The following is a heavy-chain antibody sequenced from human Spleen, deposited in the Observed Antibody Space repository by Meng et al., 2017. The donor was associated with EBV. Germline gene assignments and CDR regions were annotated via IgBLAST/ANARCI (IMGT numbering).Heavy chain of an antibody. CDR2: INPTSGDT. CDR3: ARESSVEVAALDY. Sequence: QGLLGQSGDEVKKPGRPGKVPCKASGYSFPVYYIHWRRQAPGQGLDGMGRINPTSGDTNYAQKFQGRVTLTRDTSITTACMELKRLTSDDTAVYFCARESSVEVAALDYWGQGTLVTVSS. J-gene: IGHJ4*02. V-gene: IGHV1-2*06. D-gene: IGHD6-19*01. CDR1: GYSFPVYY.